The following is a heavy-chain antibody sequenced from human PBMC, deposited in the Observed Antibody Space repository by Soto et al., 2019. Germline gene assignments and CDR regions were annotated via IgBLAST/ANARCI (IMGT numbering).Heavy chain of an antibody. J-gene: IGHJ4*01. CDR1: GFTFSSYV. CDR2: IWSDGSNK. V-gene: IGHV3-33*01. CDR3: ARGSLY. Sequence: PGGSLRLSCAASGFTFSSYVIHWVRQAPGKGLEWVAAIWSDGSNKYYADSVKGRFTISRDNSKNTLYLQMNSLRADDTAVYYCARGSLYWRQGTLVTVS.